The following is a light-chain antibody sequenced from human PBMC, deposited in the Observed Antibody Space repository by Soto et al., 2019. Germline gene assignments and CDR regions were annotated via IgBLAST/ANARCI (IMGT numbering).Light chain of an antibody. CDR3: SSYTFTSTLYV. CDR1: SSDVGGHNY. V-gene: IGLV2-14*01. CDR2: EVT. J-gene: IGLJ1*01. Sequence: QSVLTQPASVSGSPGQSITISCTGSSSDVGGHNYVSWYQQHPGKAPKLMIYEVTKRPSGVSNRFSGSKSDNTASLTISGLQAEDEADYYCSSYTFTSTLYVFGTGTKVTVL.